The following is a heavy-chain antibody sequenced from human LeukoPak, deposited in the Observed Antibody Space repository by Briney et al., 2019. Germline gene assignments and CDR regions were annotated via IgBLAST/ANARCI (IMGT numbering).Heavy chain of an antibody. CDR2: IRSKAYGGTT. V-gene: IGHV3-49*04. D-gene: IGHD6-19*01. Sequence: GGSLRLSCTASGFTFGDYAMSWVRQAPGKGLEWVGFIRSKAYGGTTEYAASVKGRFTISRDDSKSIAYLQMNSLKTEDTAVYYCTREIAVAANAFDIWGQGTMVTVSS. J-gene: IGHJ3*02. CDR3: TREIAVAANAFDI. CDR1: GFTFGDYA.